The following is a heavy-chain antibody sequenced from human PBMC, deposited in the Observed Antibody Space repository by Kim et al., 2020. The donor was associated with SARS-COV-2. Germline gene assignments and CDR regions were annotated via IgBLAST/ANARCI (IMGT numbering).Heavy chain of an antibody. J-gene: IGHJ5*02. V-gene: IGHV4-39*01. CDR2: IYYSGST. CDR3: ARRDSSSWYWFDP. CDR1: GGSISSSSYY. Sequence: SETLSLTCTVSGGSISSSSYYWGWIRQSPGKGLEWIGSIYYSGSTYYNPSLKSRVTISVDTSKNQFSLKLSSVTASDTAVYYCARRDSSSWYWFDPWGQGTPVTVSS. D-gene: IGHD6-13*01.